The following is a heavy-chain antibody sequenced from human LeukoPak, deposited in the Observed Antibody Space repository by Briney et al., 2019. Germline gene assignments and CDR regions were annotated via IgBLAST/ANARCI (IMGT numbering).Heavy chain of an antibody. J-gene: IGHJ6*03. CDR1: GGSISSYY. CDR3: ARDYSYGVDYYRYMDV. D-gene: IGHD5-18*01. CDR2: IYPSGST. Sequence: PSETLSLTCTVSGGSISSYYWSWIRQPAGKGLEWIGRIYPSGSTNYNPSLKSRVTISVDKSKNQFSLKLNSVTAADSAVYYCARDYSYGVDYYRYMDVWGKGTTVTVSS. V-gene: IGHV4-4*07.